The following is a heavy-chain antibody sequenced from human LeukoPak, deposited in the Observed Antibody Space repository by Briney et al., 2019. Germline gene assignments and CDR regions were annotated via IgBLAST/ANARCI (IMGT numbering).Heavy chain of an antibody. CDR2: ISAYNGNT. J-gene: IGHJ4*02. V-gene: IGHV1-18*04. CDR3: ARGAYFDY. CDR1: GYTFTGYY. Sequence: GASVKVSCKASGYTFTGYYMHWVRQAPGQGLEWMGWISAYNGNTNYAQKLQGRVTMTTDTSTSTAYMELRNLRSDDTAVYYCARGAYFDYWGQGTLVTVSS.